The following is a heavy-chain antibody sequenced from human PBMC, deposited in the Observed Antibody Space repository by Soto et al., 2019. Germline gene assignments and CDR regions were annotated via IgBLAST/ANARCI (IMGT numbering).Heavy chain of an antibody. Sequence: EVQLVDSGGGLVQPGGSLRLSCAASEFNFRSYWMHWGRQSPGKVLVWVSRISGDGSSTNYADSVKGRFTISRDNAKNTVYLQIDSLRAEDTAVYYCARSLPGTYGAFDLWGQGTMVTVSS. J-gene: IGHJ3*01. CDR2: ISGDGSST. D-gene: IGHD1-7*01. CDR3: ARSLPGTYGAFDL. V-gene: IGHV3-74*01. CDR1: EFNFRSYW.